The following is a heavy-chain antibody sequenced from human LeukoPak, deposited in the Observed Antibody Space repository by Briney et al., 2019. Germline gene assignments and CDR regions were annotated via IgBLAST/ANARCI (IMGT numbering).Heavy chain of an antibody. Sequence: PSGGSLRLSCGASGFAFSSYAMNWVRQAPGKGLEWVSAISGSGASTYYADSVKGRFTISRDNSRSTLYLQMNSLRPEDTAIYYCAREGYYGSGSPPSLYFDYWGQGTLVTVSS. D-gene: IGHD3-10*01. V-gene: IGHV3-23*01. CDR1: GFAFSSYA. CDR2: ISGSGAST. CDR3: AREGYYGSGSPPSLYFDY. J-gene: IGHJ4*02.